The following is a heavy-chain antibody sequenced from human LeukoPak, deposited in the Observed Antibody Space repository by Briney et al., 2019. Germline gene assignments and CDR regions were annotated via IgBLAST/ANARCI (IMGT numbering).Heavy chain of an antibody. CDR1: GGSISSYY. J-gene: IGHJ4*02. Sequence: PSETLSLTCTVSGGSISSYYWSWIRQTPGKGLEWIGYIYYSGSTNYNPSLKSRVTISVDTSKNQFSLKLSSVTAADTAVYYCARASSLAAALFDYWGQGTLVTVSS. CDR2: IYYSGST. CDR3: ARASSLAAALFDY. D-gene: IGHD6-13*01. V-gene: IGHV4-59*01.